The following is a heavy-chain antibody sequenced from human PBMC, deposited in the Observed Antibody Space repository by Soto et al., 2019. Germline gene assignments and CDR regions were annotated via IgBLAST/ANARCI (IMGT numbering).Heavy chain of an antibody. CDR3: ATWYGNHYFGLDV. V-gene: IGHV3-48*01. Sequence: VQLVESGGALVQPGGSLRLSCAASGYSFDAYIMNWVRQAPGKGLEWVSSINPRGLTKFYADSVRGLFTISRDDASSSLFLQMNNLRAEDTAVYYCATWYGNHYFGLDVWGQGTTVTVSS. D-gene: IGHD6-13*01. CDR1: GYSFDAYI. CDR2: INPRGLTK. J-gene: IGHJ6*02.